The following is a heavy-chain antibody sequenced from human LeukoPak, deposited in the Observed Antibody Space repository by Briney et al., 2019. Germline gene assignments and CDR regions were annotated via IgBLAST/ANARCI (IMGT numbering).Heavy chain of an antibody. CDR3: ATNVGIAARPEDY. CDR2: ISGSGGST. D-gene: IGHD6-6*01. J-gene: IGHJ4*02. Sequence: GRSLRLSCAASGFTFSSYAMSWVRQAPGKGLEWVSAISGSGGSTYYADSVKGRFTISRDNSKNTLYLQMNSLRAEDTAVYYCATNVGIAARPEDYWGQGTLVTVSS. V-gene: IGHV3-23*01. CDR1: GFTFSSYA.